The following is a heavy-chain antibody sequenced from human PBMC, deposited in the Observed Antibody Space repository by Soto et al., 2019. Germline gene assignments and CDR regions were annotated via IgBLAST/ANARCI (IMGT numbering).Heavy chain of an antibody. CDR2: ISYDGSNK. CDR1: GFTFSSYA. D-gene: IGHD3-3*01. V-gene: IGHV3-30-3*01. CDR3: ARHKRDFRVLEWSYYFDY. Sequence: QVQLVESGGGVVQPGRSLRLSCAASGFTFSSYAIHWVRQAPGKGLEWVALISYDGSNKYYADSLKGRFTISRDNSKNALYLQMNSLSAEDTAVYYCARHKRDFRVLEWSYYFDYFGQGTLVTVSA. J-gene: IGHJ4*02.